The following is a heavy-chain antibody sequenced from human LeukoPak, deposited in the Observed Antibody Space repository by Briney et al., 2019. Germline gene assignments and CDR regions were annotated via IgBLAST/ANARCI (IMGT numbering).Heavy chain of an antibody. CDR3: AREILQPPPLYYYMDV. CDR2: IYYSGST. Sequence: TSSQTLSLTCTVSGGSISSGGYYWSWIRQHPGKGLEWIGYIYYSGSTYYNPSLKSRVTISVDTSKNQFSPKLSSVTAADTAVYYCAREILQPPPLYYYMDVWGKGTTVTVFS. V-gene: IGHV4-31*03. J-gene: IGHJ6*03. CDR1: GGSISSGGYY. D-gene: IGHD2-2*01.